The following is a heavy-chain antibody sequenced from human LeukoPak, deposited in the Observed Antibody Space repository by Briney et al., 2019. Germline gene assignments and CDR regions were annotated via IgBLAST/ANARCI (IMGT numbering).Heavy chain of an antibody. D-gene: IGHD3-10*01. V-gene: IGHV4-4*07. CDR2: IYTSGST. Sequence: SETLSLTCSISGGSIGSSYFSWIRQPAGKGLEWIGRIYTSGSTNYNPSLKSRVTMSVDTSENQFSLKLNSVTAADTAVYYCARGTVYYFGSGSYFFDYWGQGTLVTVSS. J-gene: IGHJ4*02. CDR3: ARGTVYYFGSGSYFFDY. CDR1: GGSIGSSY.